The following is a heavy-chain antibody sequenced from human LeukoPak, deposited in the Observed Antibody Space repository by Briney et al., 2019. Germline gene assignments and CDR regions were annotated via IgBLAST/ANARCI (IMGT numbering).Heavy chain of an antibody. CDR2: ISGSGGST. CDR3: AKDLVGYCSGGSCYSTDY. D-gene: IGHD2-15*01. V-gene: IGHV3-23*01. J-gene: IGHJ4*02. CDR1: GFTVSSNY. Sequence: GGSLRLSCAASGFTVSSNYMSWVRQAPGKGLEWVSAISGSGGSTFYAVSVKGRFTISRDNSKNTLYLEMNSLRAEDTAVYYCAKDLVGYCSGGSCYSTDYWGQGTQVTVSS.